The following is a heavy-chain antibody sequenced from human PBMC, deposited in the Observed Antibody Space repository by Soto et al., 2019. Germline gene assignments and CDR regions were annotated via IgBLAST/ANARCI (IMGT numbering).Heavy chain of an antibody. D-gene: IGHD5-12*01. J-gene: IGHJ4*02. Sequence: VQLVESGGGVVQPGRSLRLSCAASGFTFSSHAMHWLRQAPGKGLELVAVIWYDGSKKYYADSVKARFTVARDDSQSSLSLQMTSMRVEGTAVYSCASVSGYSCFDFEYSGQGTLVTVSS. CDR2: IWYDGSKK. V-gene: IGHV3-33*01. CDR3: ASVSGYSCFDFEY. CDR1: GFTFSSHA.